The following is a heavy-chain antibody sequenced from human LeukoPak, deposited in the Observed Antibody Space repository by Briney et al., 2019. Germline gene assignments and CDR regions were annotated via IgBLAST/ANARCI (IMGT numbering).Heavy chain of an antibody. V-gene: IGHV4-59*01. Sequence: SETLSLTCTVSGGSISSYYWSWIRQPPGKGLEWIGYIYYSGSTNYNPSLKSRVTISVDTSKNQFSLKLTSVTAADTATYYCARETSLAGFASGLGFNYWGQGILVSVSS. CDR1: GGSISSYY. J-gene: IGHJ4*01. D-gene: IGHD6-19*01. CDR2: IYYSGST. CDR3: ARETSLAGFASGLGFNY.